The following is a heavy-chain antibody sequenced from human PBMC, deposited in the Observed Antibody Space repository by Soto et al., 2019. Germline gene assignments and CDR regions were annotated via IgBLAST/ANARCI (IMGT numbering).Heavy chain of an antibody. Sequence: PGGSLRLSCAASEFTFSNYAMHWVRQAPGKGLQWLAVISYDGSDSTYADFVEGRFTISRDNAKNTLDLQMNSLRAEDTAVYYCVRDNFGVDYWGQGTLVTVSS. CDR2: ISYDGSDS. J-gene: IGHJ4*02. CDR3: VRDNFGVDY. D-gene: IGHD3-10*01. V-gene: IGHV3-30*04. CDR1: EFTFSNYA.